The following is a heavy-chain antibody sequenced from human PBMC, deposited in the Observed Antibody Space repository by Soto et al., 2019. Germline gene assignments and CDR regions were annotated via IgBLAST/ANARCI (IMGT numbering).Heavy chain of an antibody. V-gene: IGHV4-61*08. CDR3: ARASRGPTSFDY. CDR2: IYYSGST. Sequence: SETLSLTCTVSGGSISSGDYYWSWIRQPPGKGLEWIGYIYYSGSTNYNPSLKSRVTISVDTSKDQFSLKMSSVTAADTAVYYCARASRGPTSFDYWGQGTLVTVSS. J-gene: IGHJ4*02. CDR1: GGSISSGDYY.